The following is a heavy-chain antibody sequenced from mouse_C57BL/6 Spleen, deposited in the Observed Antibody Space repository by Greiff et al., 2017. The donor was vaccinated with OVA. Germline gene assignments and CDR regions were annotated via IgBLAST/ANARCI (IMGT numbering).Heavy chain of an antibody. CDR1: GYAFSSSW. J-gene: IGHJ3*01. V-gene: IGHV1-82*01. CDR2: IYPGDGDT. Sequence: QVQLKQSGPELVKPGASVKISCKASGYAFSSSWMNWVKQRPGKGLEWIGRIYPGDGDTNYNGKFKGKATLTADKSSSTAYMQLSSLTSEDCAVYFCAKMNGSSCGGWFAYWGQGTLVTVSA. CDR3: AKMNGSSCGGWFAY. D-gene: IGHD1-1*01.